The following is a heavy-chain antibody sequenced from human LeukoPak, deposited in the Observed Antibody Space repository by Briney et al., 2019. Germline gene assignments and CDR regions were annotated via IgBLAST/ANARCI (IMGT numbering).Heavy chain of an antibody. CDR3: AKGATMIVVEGIFDY. CDR2: ISYDGSNK. CDR1: GFTFSSYG. Sequence: GGSLRHSCAASGFTFSSYGMHWVRQAPGKGLEWVAVISYDGSNKYYADSVKGRFTISRDNSKNTLYLQMNSLRAEDTAVYYCAKGATMIVVEGIFDYWGQGTLVTVSS. J-gene: IGHJ4*02. V-gene: IGHV3-30*18. D-gene: IGHD3-22*01.